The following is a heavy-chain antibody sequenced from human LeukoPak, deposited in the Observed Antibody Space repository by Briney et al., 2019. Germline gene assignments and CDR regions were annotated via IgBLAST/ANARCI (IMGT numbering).Heavy chain of an antibody. D-gene: IGHD3-10*01. CDR2: IYYTGST. CDR1: GGSISSYY. J-gene: IGHJ5*02. V-gene: IGHV4-59*01. Sequence: SETLSLTCTVSGGSISSYYWSWIRQPPGKGPEWMGYIYYTGSTNYNPSLKSRVTMSVDTSKNQFSLRLSSVTAADTAVYYCARDYGSGRSPNWSDPWGQGTLVTVSS. CDR3: ARDYGSGRSPNWSDP.